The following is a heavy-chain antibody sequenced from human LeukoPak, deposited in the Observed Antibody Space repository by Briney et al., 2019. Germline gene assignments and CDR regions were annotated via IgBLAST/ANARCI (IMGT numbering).Heavy chain of an antibody. V-gene: IGHV3-23*01. J-gene: IGHJ4*02. CDR1: GFTFSSYA. CDR3: AKDLNGDSPHFDY. Sequence: GGSLRLSCAASGFTFSSYAMSWVRQAPGKGLEWVSSISGSGGSTYYADSVKGRFTISRDNSNNTLYLQMNSLRAEDTAVYYCAKDLNGDSPHFDYWGQGTLVTVSS. CDR2: ISGSGGST. D-gene: IGHD4-17*01.